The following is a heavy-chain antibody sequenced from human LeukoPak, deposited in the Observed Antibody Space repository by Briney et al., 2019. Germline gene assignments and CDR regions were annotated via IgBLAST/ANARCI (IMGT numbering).Heavy chain of an antibody. CDR1: GGSISSHY. Sequence: SETLSLTCTVSGGSISSHYWSWIRQPPGKGLEWIGYIYYSGSTNYNPSLKSRVTISVDTSKNQFSLKLSSVTAADTAVYYCARLYDYDSSGYYYAVNVFDIWGQGTMVTVSS. CDR3: ARLYDYDSSGYYYAVNVFDI. D-gene: IGHD3-22*01. V-gene: IGHV4-59*11. CDR2: IYYSGST. J-gene: IGHJ3*02.